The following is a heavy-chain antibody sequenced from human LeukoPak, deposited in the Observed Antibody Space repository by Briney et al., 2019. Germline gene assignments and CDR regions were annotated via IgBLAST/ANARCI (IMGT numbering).Heavy chain of an antibody. CDR3: ARDWATLLPDRGGWFDP. D-gene: IGHD2-15*01. V-gene: IGHV3-48*01. CDR1: GFTFSSYS. Sequence: GGSLRLSCAASGFTFSSYSMNWVRQAPGKGLEWFSYISSSSSTIYYADSVKGRFTISRDNAKNSLYLQMNSLRAEDTAVYYCARDWATLLPDRGGWFDPWGQGTLVTVSS. J-gene: IGHJ5*02. CDR2: ISSSSSTI.